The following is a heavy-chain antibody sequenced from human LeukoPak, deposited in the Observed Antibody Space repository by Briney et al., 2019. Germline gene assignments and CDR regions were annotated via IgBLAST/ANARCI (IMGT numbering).Heavy chain of an antibody. V-gene: IGHV4-28*05. CDR3: ASKPDSRNWFDP. J-gene: IGHJ5*02. CDR1: GYSIRSSNW. CDR2: IYYDGSI. D-gene: IGHD6-13*01. Sequence: SETLSLTCAVSGYSIRSSNWWGWIRQPPGEGLEWIGYIYYDGSIFYNPSLRSRVTMSADTSKNQFSLRLNSVTAVDTAVYYCASKPDSRNWFDPWGQGTLVIVSS.